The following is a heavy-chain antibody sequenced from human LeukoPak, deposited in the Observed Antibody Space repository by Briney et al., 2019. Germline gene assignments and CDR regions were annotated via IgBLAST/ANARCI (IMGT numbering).Heavy chain of an antibody. J-gene: IGHJ3*02. V-gene: IGHV3-74*01. Sequence: GGSLRFSCAASGFTFSSYWMHWLRQAPGKGLVWVSRINSDGSSTSYADSVKGRFTISRDNAKNTLYLQMNSLRAEDTAVYYCARDGVAGYSSGWYGNDAFDIWGQGTMVTVSS. D-gene: IGHD6-19*01. CDR2: INSDGSST. CDR3: ARDGVAGYSSGWYGNDAFDI. CDR1: GFTFSSYW.